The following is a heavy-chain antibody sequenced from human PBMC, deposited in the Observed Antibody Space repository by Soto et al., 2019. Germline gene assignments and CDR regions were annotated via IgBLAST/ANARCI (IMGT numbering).Heavy chain of an antibody. D-gene: IGHD6-13*01. J-gene: IGHJ5*02. CDR1: GYTFTSYG. V-gene: IGHV1-18*01. Sequence: SVKVSCKASGYTFTSYGISWVRQAPGQGLEWMGWISAYNGNTNYAQKLQGRVTMTTDTSTSTAYMELRSLRSDDTAVYYCAREHMLDSSSWYSRRNWFDPWGQGTLVTVSS. CDR2: ISAYNGNT. CDR3: AREHMLDSSSWYSRRNWFDP.